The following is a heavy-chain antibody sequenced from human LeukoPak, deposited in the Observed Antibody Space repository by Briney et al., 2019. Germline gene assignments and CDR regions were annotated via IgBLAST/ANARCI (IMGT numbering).Heavy chain of an antibody. D-gene: IGHD2-15*01. Sequence: PGGSLRLSCAASGFTFSSYSMNWVRQAPGKGLEWVSSISSSSSYIYYADLVKGRFTISRDNAKNSLYLQMNSLRAEDTAVYYCARDRFAGYCSGGSCLTWGQGTLVTVSS. CDR1: GFTFSSYS. CDR3: ARDRFAGYCSGGSCLT. CDR2: ISSSSSYI. V-gene: IGHV3-21*01. J-gene: IGHJ5*02.